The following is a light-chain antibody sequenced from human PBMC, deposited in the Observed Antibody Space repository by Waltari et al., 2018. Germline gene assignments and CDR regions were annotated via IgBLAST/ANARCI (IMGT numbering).Light chain of an antibody. CDR3: QTWDTDIHVV. CDR2: LNSDGSH. J-gene: IGLJ2*01. CDR1: RGHSNYA. V-gene: IGLV4-69*01. Sequence: QLVLTQSPSASASLGASVKLTCTLSRGHSNYALAWHQHQPKKGPRYLMKLNSDGSHTKGDGIPDRFSGSSSGAERILTISSLQSEDEGHYYCQTWDTDIHVVFGGGTSLTVL.